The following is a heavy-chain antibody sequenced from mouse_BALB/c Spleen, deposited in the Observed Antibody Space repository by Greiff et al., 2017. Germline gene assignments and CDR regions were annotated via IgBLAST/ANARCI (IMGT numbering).Heavy chain of an antibody. D-gene: IGHD1-2*01. CDR3: AREGTTATGDFDY. Sequence: EVKLMESGGGLVKPGGSLKLSCAASGFTFSDYYMYWVPQTPEKRLEWVATISDGGSYTYYPDSVKGRFTISRDNAKNNLYLQMSSLKSEDTAMYYCAREGTTATGDFDYWGQGTTLTVSS. CDR1: GFTFSDYY. J-gene: IGHJ2*01. V-gene: IGHV5-4*02. CDR2: ISDGGSYT.